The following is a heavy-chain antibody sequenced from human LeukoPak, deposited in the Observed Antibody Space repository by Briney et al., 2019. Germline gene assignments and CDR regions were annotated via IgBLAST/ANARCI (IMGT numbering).Heavy chain of an antibody. J-gene: IGHJ4*02. CDR3: ARAKRIAAAMAYYFDY. CDR2: MNPNSGNT. Sequence: ASVKVSCKASGYTFTSYDINWVRQATGQGLEWMGWMNPNSGNTGYAQKFQGRVTMTRNTSISTAYMEQSSLRSEDTAVYYCARAKRIAAAMAYYFDYWGQGTLVTVSS. CDR1: GYTFTSYD. V-gene: IGHV1-8*01. D-gene: IGHD6-13*01.